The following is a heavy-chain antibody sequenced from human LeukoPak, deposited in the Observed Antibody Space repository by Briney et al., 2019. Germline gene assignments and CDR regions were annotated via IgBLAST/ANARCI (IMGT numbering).Heavy chain of an antibody. J-gene: IGHJ4*02. V-gene: IGHV1-2*02. CDR3: ARVVGGITTTGD. CDR2: IRPHDGST. Sequence: AAVKVSCKTSGYTFTTYYVHWVRQAPGQGLEWMGLIRPHDGSTLFAEMFQGRVTMTRDTSITTAYMELRRLTSDDTAIYYCARVVGGITTTGDWGQGTQVTVSS. D-gene: IGHD1-14*01. CDR1: GYTFTTYY.